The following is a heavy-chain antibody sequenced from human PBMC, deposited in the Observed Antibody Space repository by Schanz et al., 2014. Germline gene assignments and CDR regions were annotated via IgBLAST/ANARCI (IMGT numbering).Heavy chain of an antibody. Sequence: EVQLVESGGGLVQPGESLRLSCAVSGFSFSSYSMNWVRQAPGKGLEWISYIKISGDVFYTDSVKGRFTISRDNAKSSLYLQMSSLRDEDTAIYYCVRDYNWGFDNWGQGTLVTVSS. CDR3: VRDYNWGFDN. V-gene: IGHV3-48*02. J-gene: IGHJ4*02. D-gene: IGHD7-27*01. CDR1: GFSFSSYS. CDR2: IKISGDV.